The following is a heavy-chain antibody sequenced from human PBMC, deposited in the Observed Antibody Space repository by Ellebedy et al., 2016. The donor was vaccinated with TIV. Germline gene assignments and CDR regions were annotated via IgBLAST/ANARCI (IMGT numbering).Heavy chain of an antibody. CDR3: AKGRGGGSDSPTPRYYFDY. CDR2: VNGGGFVI. Sequence: GESLKISCTASGFTFRSYAMSWVRQAPGKGLEWVAGVNGGGFVIAYADSVKGRFTISRDNSKRTLFLQMNSLRAEDTAIYYCAKGRGGGSDSPTPRYYFDYWGLGTLVTVSS. D-gene: IGHD2/OR15-2a*01. CDR1: GFTFRSYA. V-gene: IGHV3-23*01. J-gene: IGHJ4*02.